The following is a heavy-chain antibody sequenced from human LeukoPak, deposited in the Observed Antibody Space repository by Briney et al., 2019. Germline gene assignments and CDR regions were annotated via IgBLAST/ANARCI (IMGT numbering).Heavy chain of an antibody. CDR1: GGSISSYF. V-gene: IGHV4-4*07. J-gene: IGHJ5*02. Sequence: SETLSLTCTVSGGSISSYFWTWIRQPAGKGREWIGRISTTETTHYSPSLKNRVNMSVDTSKNQFSLKMPSVTAADTAIYYCAREDSASGRGLGSWGQGTLVTVSS. D-gene: IGHD3-10*01. CDR3: AREDSASGRGLGS. CDR2: ISTTETT.